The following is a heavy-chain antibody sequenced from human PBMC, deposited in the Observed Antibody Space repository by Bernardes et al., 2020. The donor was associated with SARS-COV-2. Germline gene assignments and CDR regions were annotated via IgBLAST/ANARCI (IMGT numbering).Heavy chain of an antibody. Sequence: SETLSLTCSVSGASIGRGYYCCCFRHFPRKGLVWRGYVFYNRTTYYNTSFKRRLSISVDTSENKFSLRLSSVTAADTAVYYCARDSGPTDVRAFENWGRGTLVTVSS. CDR1: GASIGRGYY. J-gene: IGHJ3*02. D-gene: IGHD3-10*01. V-gene: IGHV4-31*03. CDR3: ARDSGPTDVRAFEN. CDR2: VFYNRTT.